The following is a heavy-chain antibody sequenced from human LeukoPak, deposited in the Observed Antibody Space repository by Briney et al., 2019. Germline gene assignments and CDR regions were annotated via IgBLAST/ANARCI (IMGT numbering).Heavy chain of an antibody. J-gene: IGHJ6*04. V-gene: IGHV3-48*01. CDR2: ISSGSSTI. D-gene: IGHD3-10*02. CDR3: AELGITMIGGV. CDR1: RFTFSTYG. Sequence: GGSLRLSCAASRFTFSTYGMNWVRQAPGKGLEWVSYISSGSSTIYYADSVKGRFTISRDNARNSLYLQMNSLRAEDTAVYYCAELGITMIGGVWGKGTTVTISS.